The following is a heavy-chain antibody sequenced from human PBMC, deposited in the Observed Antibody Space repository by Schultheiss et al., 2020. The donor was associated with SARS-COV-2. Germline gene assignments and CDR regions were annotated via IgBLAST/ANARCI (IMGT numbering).Heavy chain of an antibody. J-gene: IGHJ5*02. CDR1: GFTFSSYG. CDR3: AKDRTKRASNWFDP. Sequence: GGSLRLSCAASGFTFSSYGMHWVRQAPGKGLEWVAVIWYDGSNKYYADSVKGRFTISRDNSRNTLYLQMNSLRAEDTAVYYCAKDRTKRASNWFDPWGQGTLVTVSS. CDR2: IWYDGSNK. V-gene: IGHV3-30*02.